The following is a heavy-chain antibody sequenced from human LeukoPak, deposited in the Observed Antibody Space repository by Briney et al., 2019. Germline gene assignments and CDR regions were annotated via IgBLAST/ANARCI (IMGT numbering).Heavy chain of an antibody. V-gene: IGHV4-34*01. CDR3: VTEPGYCTGGRCYGGWFDP. CDR2: INHSGNT. Sequence: SETLSLTCAVYGGSFSGYYWSWIRQAPGKGLEWIGEINHSGNTNYNPSLKSRVTISLDTSKNQFSLKLHSVTAADTAVYYCVTEPGYCTGGRCYGGWFDPWGQGTLVTVSS. CDR1: GGSFSGYY. D-gene: IGHD2-15*01. J-gene: IGHJ5*02.